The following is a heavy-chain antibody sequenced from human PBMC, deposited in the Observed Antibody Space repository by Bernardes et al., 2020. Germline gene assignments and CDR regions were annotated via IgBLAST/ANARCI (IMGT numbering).Heavy chain of an antibody. CDR2: IYHSGST. V-gene: IGHV4-4*02. CDR3: ARSVEGPNQWLASEYFQH. J-gene: IGHJ1*01. D-gene: IGHD6-19*01. Sequence: SETLSLTCAVSGGSISSSNWWSWFLQPPGKGLEWIGEIYHSGSTNYNPSLKSRVTISVDKSKNQFSLQLSSLTAADTAVYYCARSVEGPNQWLASEYFQHWGQGTLVTVSS. CDR1: GGSISSSNW.